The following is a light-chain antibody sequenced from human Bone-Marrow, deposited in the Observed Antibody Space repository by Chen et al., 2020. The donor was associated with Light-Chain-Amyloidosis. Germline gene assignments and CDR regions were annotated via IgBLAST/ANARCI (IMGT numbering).Light chain of an antibody. CDR3: CSTAGRSTLV. Sequence: QSALTPPRPVSGSPGQSVTISCTGTSGDVGGYDVVSWYQQYPVKAPKLIIYDVSKRPSGVPDRFSGSKSGNTASLTISGLQAADEADYYCCSTAGRSTLVFGGGTTLTVL. J-gene: IGLJ2*01. CDR2: DVS. CDR1: SGDVGGYDV. V-gene: IGLV2-11*02.